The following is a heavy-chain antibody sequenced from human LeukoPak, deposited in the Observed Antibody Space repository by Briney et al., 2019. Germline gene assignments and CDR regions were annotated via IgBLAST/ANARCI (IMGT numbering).Heavy chain of an antibody. CDR2: IHHSGST. CDR1: GYSSSSGYY. V-gene: IGHV4-38-2*01. CDR3: ARFARGDLYNWFDP. J-gene: IGHJ5*02. D-gene: IGHD3-3*01. Sequence: SETLSLTCAVSGYSSSSGYYWGWIRQPPGKGLEWIGTIHHSGSTYYNPSLKSRVTISVDTSNNQFSLKLTSVTAADTAVYYCARFARGDLYNWFDPWGQGTLVTVSS.